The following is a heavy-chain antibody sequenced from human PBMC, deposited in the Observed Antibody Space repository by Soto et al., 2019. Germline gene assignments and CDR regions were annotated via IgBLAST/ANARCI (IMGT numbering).Heavy chain of an antibody. D-gene: IGHD6-13*01. J-gene: IGHJ4*02. V-gene: IGHV3-23*01. CDR1: GFTFSSYA. Sequence: GGSLRLSCAASGFTFSSYAMSWVRQAPGKGLEWVSAISGSGGSTYYADSVKGRFTISRDNSKNTLYLQMNSLRAEDTAVYYCEKDHPLYSSRPYFDYWGQGTLVTVYS. CDR2: ISGSGGST. CDR3: EKDHPLYSSRPYFDY.